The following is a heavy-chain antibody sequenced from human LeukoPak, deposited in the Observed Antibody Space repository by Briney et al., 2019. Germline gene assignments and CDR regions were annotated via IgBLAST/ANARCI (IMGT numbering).Heavy chain of an antibody. D-gene: IGHD3-22*01. CDR1: GGSINSYY. Sequence: SETLSLTCSVSGGSINSYYWSWIRQPPGKGLEWIGYIYYSGSTNYNPSLKSRVTISVDTSKNQFSLKLSSVTAADTAVYYCAREATPAYDSSGYYYGTQYAFDIWGQGTMVTVSS. V-gene: IGHV4-59*12. J-gene: IGHJ3*02. CDR3: AREATPAYDSSGYYYGTQYAFDI. CDR2: IYYSGST.